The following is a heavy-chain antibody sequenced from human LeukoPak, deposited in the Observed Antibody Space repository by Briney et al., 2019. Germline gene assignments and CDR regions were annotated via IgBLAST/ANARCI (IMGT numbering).Heavy chain of an antibody. CDR2: ISYDGSNK. J-gene: IGHJ3*02. Sequence: GGSLRLSCAASGFTFSSYGVHWVRQAPGKGLEWVAVISYDGSNKYYADSVKGRFTISRDNSKNTLYLQMNSLRAEDTAVYYCAKDGPPDILTGEDAFDIWGQGTMVTVSS. V-gene: IGHV3-30*18. D-gene: IGHD3-9*01. CDR3: AKDGPPDILTGEDAFDI. CDR1: GFTFSSYG.